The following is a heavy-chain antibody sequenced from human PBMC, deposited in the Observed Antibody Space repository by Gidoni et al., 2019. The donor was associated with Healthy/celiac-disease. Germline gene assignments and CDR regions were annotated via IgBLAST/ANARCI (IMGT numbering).Heavy chain of an antibody. D-gene: IGHD1-20*01. CDR3: ARDSALVTITEGSPPTY. CDR1: GYTFTGYD. V-gene: IGHV1-2*02. Sequence: QVQPAQSGAEVKKPGASVKVSCEASGYTFTGYDRHWVRQAPGQGLEWMGWINPNSGGTNYAQKFQGRVTMTRDTSISTAYMELSRLRSDDTAVYYCARDSALVTITEGSPPTYWGQGTLVTVSS. CDR2: INPNSGGT. J-gene: IGHJ4*02.